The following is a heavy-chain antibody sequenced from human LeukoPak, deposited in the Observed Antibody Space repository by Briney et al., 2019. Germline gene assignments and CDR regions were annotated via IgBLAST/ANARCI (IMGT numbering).Heavy chain of an antibody. J-gene: IGHJ4*02. D-gene: IGHD1-26*01. CDR2: IRNKGNNNII. CDR3: TIWDSGSCSD. V-gene: IGHV3-72*01. CDR1: GFTFSDHY. Sequence: QPGESLSLSCAASGFTFSDHYMDWVRQAPGKGLEWVGRIRNKGNNNIIEYSASVKGIFTSSRDTSKTSLYLQMHSLNTEDTAASYCTIWDSGSCSDWGQGTLVSVS.